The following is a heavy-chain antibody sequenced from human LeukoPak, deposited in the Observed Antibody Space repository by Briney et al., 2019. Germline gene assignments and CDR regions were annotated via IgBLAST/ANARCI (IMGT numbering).Heavy chain of an antibody. CDR2: IIPVFGTA. D-gene: IGHD2-2*01. CDR3: AKVSAEGLYYFDY. Sequence: SVRVSCKASGGTFSSYAISWVRQAPGQGLEWMGGIIPVFGTANYAQKFQGRVTITADESTSTAYMELSSLRSEDTAVYYCAKVSAEGLYYFDYWGQGTLVTVSS. J-gene: IGHJ4*02. CDR1: GGTFSSYA. V-gene: IGHV1-69*01.